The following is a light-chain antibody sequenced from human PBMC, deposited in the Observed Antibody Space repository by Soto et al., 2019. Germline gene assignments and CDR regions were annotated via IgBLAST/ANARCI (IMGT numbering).Light chain of an antibody. CDR1: SSDVGGYNY. CDR3: SSYTSISTV. CDR2: EVS. J-gene: IGLJ2*01. Sequence: QSALTQPASVSGSPGQSITISCTGTSSDVGGYNYVSWYQQHPGKAPKLMIYEVSNRPLGVSNRFSGSKSGNTASLTISGLQAEDEADYYCSSYTSISTVFGGGTKLTVL. V-gene: IGLV2-14*01.